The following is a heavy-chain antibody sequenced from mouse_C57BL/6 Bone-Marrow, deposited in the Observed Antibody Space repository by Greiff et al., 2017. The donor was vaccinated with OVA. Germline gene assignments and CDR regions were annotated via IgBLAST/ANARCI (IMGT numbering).Heavy chain of an antibody. CDR1: GFTFSDYG. CDR3: ARQLRLYYFDY. V-gene: IGHV5-17*01. J-gene: IGHJ2*01. CDR2: ISSGSSTI. D-gene: IGHD3-2*02. Sequence: DVMLVESGGGLVKPGGSLKLSCAASGFTFSDYGMHWVRQAPEKGLEWVAYISSGSSTIYYADTVKGRFTISRDNAKNTLFLQMTSLRSEDTAMYYCARQLRLYYFDYWSQGTTLTVSS.